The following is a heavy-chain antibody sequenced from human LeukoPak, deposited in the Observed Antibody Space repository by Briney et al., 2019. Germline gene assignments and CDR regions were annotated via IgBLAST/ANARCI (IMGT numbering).Heavy chain of an antibody. Sequence: GGSLRLSCAGSGFTFSTYGMSWVRQAPNKGLEWLSTISGSGDSTYYADSVKGRFTISRDNSKNTLFLQMNSLRAENTAIYYCAKWQYYVSGDDYWGQGILVTVSS. CDR1: GFTFSTYG. D-gene: IGHD3-10*01. CDR3: AKWQYYVSGDDY. V-gene: IGHV3-23*01. CDR2: ISGSGDST. J-gene: IGHJ4*02.